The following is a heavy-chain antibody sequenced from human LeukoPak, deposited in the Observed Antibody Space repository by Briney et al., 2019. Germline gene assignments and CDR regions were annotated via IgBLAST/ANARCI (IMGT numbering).Heavy chain of an antibody. CDR1: GYTFTSYD. Sequence: ASVKVSCKASGYTFTSYDINWVRQATGQGLEWMGWMNPNSGNTGYAQKFQGRVTITRNTSISTAYMELSSLRSEDTAVYYCARNSGWDRDPGPWGYWGQGTLVTVSS. CDR2: MNPNSGNT. D-gene: IGHD5-12*01. CDR3: ARNSGWDRDPGPWGY. V-gene: IGHV1-8*03. J-gene: IGHJ4*02.